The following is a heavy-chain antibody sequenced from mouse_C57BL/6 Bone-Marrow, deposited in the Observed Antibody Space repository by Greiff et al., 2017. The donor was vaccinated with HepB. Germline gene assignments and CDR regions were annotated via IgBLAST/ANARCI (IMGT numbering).Heavy chain of an antibody. V-gene: IGHV1-15*01. J-gene: IGHJ2*01. CDR1: GYTFTDYE. D-gene: IGHD3-2*02. CDR2: IDPETGGT. CDR3: TRKGTAQALDY. Sequence: QVHVKQSGAELVRPGASVTLSCKASGYTFTDYEMHWVKQTPVHGLEWIGAIDPETGGTAYNQKFKGKAILTADKSSSTAYMELRSLTSEDSAVYYCTRKGTAQALDYWGQGTTLTVSS.